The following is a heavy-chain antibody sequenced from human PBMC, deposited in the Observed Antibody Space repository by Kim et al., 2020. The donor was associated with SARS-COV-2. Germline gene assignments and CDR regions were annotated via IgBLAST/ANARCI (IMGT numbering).Heavy chain of an antibody. CDR3: TGRLDY. Sequence: RNISRTIYDRDSVKGRLTISRENAKNSMYLQRNGLRAEDTAVYYCTGRLDYWGQGTLVTVSS. J-gene: IGHJ4*02. D-gene: IGHD1-26*01. CDR2: RNISRTI. V-gene: IGHV3-48*01.